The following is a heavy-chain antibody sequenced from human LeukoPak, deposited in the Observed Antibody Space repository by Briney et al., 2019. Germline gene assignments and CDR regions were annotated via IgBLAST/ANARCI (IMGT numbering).Heavy chain of an antibody. Sequence: PSETLSLTCTVSGASISSTTYYWGWIRQPPGKGLEWIGRIYYSGSAYYNPSVKSRVDISVDTSKNQFSLKLRSVTAADTAVYYCAGDYGGGSIGDYWSQGTLVTVSS. J-gene: IGHJ4*02. CDR2: IYYSGSA. V-gene: IGHV4-39*02. D-gene: IGHD3-10*01. CDR3: AGDYGGGSIGDY. CDR1: GASISSTTYY.